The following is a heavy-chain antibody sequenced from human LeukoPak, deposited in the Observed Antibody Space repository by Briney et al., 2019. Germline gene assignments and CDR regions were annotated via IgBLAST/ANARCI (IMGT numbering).Heavy chain of an antibody. Sequence: SESLSLTCTVSGYPINSGYYWGWIRQPPGKGLEWIGGIYHRGSTYYNPSLKSRVTISVDTSKNQFSLKLNSVTAADTAVYYCARYRNCGSDCYDAFDIWGQGTMVTVSS. J-gene: IGHJ3*02. D-gene: IGHD2-21*02. V-gene: IGHV4-38-2*02. CDR1: GYPINSGYY. CDR2: IYHRGST. CDR3: ARYRNCGSDCYDAFDI.